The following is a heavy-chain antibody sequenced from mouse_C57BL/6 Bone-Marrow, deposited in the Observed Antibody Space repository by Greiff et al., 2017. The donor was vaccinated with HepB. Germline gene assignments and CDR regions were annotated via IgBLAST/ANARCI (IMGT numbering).Heavy chain of an antibody. CDR3: ARNYSNYYAMDY. V-gene: IGHV1-4*01. CDR1: GYTFTSYT. CDR2: INPSSGYT. Sequence: VHLVESGAELARPGASVKMSCKASGYTFTSYTMHWVKQRPGQGLEWIGYINPSSGYTKYNQKFKDKATLTADKSSSTAYMQLSSLTSEDSAVYYCARNYSNYYAMDYWGQGTSVTVSS. D-gene: IGHD2-5*01. J-gene: IGHJ4*01.